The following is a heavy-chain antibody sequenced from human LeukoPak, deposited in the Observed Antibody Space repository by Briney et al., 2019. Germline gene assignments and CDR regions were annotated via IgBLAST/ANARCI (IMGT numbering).Heavy chain of an antibody. V-gene: IGHV4-59*08. D-gene: IGHD3-22*01. J-gene: IGHJ5*02. CDR1: GGSISSYC. CDR3: ARRMYYYDSSGYGGYWLDP. Sequence: PSETLSLTCTVSGGSISSYCWSWIRQPPGKGLEWIGYIYYSGSTNYNPSLKSRVTISVDTSKNQFSLKLSSVTAADTAVYYCARRMYYYDSSGYGGYWLDPWGQGTLVTVSS. CDR2: IYYSGST.